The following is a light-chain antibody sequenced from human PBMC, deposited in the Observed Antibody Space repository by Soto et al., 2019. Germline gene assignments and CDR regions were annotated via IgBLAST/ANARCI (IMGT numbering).Light chain of an antibody. V-gene: IGKV3-20*01. J-gene: IGKJ5*01. CDR2: GAS. CDR3: QQYGSSIT. CDR1: QSVGSSY. Sequence: ILFTQSPGILSLSPGERATLSCRASQSVGSSYLAWYQQKPGKAPRLLIYGASSRATGIPDRFSGGGSGTDFTLTIRRLQPEDFAVYYCQQYGSSITFGQGTRLEIK.